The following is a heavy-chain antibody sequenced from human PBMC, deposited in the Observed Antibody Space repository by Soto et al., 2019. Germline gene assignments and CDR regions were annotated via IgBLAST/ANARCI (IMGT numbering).Heavy chain of an antibody. D-gene: IGHD2-2*02. V-gene: IGHV3-13*01. Sequence: EVQLLESGGGLVQPGGSLRLSCAASGFTFSSYAMSWVRQAPGKGLEWVSAIGTAGDTYYPGSVKGRFTISRENAKNSLYLQMNSLRAGDTAVYYCARAGYCSSTSCNIPLDYWGQGTLVTVSS. CDR2: IGTAGDT. CDR3: ARAGYCSSTSCNIPLDY. CDR1: GFTFSSYA. J-gene: IGHJ4*02.